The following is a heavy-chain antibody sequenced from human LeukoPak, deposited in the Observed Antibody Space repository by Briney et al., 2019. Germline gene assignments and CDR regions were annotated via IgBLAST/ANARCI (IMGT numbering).Heavy chain of an antibody. J-gene: IGHJ4*02. CDR3: ARGNTALLSLDDY. D-gene: IGHD5-18*01. Sequence: GGSLRLSCAASGFTFSSYAMNWIRQAPGKGLEWVSSISSSSYIYYADSVKGRFTISRDNAKNSLYLQMNSLRAEDTAVYYCARGNTALLSLDDYWGQGTLVTVSS. V-gene: IGHV3-21*01. CDR2: ISSSSYI. CDR1: GFTFSSYA.